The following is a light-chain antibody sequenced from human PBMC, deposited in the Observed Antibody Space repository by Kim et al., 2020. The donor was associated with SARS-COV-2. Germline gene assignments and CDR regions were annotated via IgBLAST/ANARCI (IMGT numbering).Light chain of an antibody. J-gene: IGKJ4*01. V-gene: IGKV1-33*01. Sequence: DIQMTQSPSSLSASVGDRVTITCQTSQGIKHYLNWYQQKPGKAPNFLIYDVSNLQEGVPSRFSGSGTGTYFTFTITSLQPEDIATYYCQQYHHFPSFGGGTKLEI. CDR1: QGIKHY. CDR2: DVS. CDR3: QQYHHFPS.